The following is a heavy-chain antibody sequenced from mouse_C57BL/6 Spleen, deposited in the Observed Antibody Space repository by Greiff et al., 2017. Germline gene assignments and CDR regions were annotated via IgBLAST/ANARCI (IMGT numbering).Heavy chain of an antibody. V-gene: IGHV1-59*01. J-gene: IGHJ2*01. Sequence: VQLQQPGAELVRPGTSVKLSCKASGYTFTSYWMHWVKQRPGQGLEWIGVIDPSDSYTNYNQKFKGKATLTVDTSSSTAYMQLSSLTSEDSAVYYCARLGYFDYWGQGTTLPVSS. CDR3: ARLGYFDY. CDR2: IDPSDSYT. D-gene: IGHD4-1*01. CDR1: GYTFTSYW.